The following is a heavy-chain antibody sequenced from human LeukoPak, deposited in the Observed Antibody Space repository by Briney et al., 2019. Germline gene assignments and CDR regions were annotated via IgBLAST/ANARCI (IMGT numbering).Heavy chain of an antibody. J-gene: IGHJ4*02. V-gene: IGHV3-23*01. CDR3: AKGPLSGYYDSSGYYPLGY. CDR2: ISGSGGST. CDR1: GFTFSSYA. D-gene: IGHD3-22*01. Sequence: PGGSLRLSCAASGFTFSSYAMSWVRQVPGKGLEWVSAISGSGGSTYYADSVKGRFTISRDNSKNTLYLQMNSLRAEDTAVYYCAKGPLSGYYDSSGYYPLGYWGQGTLVTVSS.